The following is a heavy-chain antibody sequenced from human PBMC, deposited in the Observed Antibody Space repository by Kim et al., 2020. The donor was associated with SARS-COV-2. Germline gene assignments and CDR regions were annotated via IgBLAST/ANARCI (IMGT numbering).Heavy chain of an antibody. CDR1: GFTFSSYA. CDR3: ARDLFYYGSGSYYSDYYG. J-gene: IGHJ6*01. CDR2: ISYDGSNK. V-gene: IGHV3-30*04. Sequence: GGSLRLSCAASGFTFSSYAMHWVRQAPGKGLEWVAVISYDGSNKYYADSVKGRFTISRDNSKNTLYLQMNSLRAEDTAVYYCARDLFYYGSGSYYSDYYG. D-gene: IGHD3-10*01.